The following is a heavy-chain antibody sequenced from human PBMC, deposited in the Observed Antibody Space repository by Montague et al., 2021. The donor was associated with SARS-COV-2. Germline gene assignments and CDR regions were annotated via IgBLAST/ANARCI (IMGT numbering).Heavy chain of an antibody. Sequence: CAISGDSVSSNIATWSWIRQSPSRGFEWSGRTYCRFKWYNDYAESVKSRITIDPDTSKHQFSLHLNSVTPEDAAVYYCARIPVGSKYYFDFWGQGTLVTVSS. CDR3: ARIPVGSKYYFDF. D-gene: IGHD2-2*01. J-gene: IGHJ4*02. V-gene: IGHV6-1*01. CDR2: TYCRFKWYN. CDR1: GDSVSSNIAT.